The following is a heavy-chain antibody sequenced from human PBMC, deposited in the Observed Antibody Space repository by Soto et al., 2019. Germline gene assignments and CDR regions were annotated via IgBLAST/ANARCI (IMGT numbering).Heavy chain of an antibody. CDR3: ARENYYYDSNGYYRP. J-gene: IGHJ5*02. CDR2: ISAYNGNT. D-gene: IGHD3-22*01. CDR1: GYTFTSYG. V-gene: IGHV1-18*01. Sequence: ASVKVSCKASGYTFTSYGISWVRQAPGQGLEWMGWISAYNGNTNYAQKLQGRVTMTTDTSTSTAYMELRSLRSDDTAVYYCARENYYYDSNGYYRPWGQGTLVTVSS.